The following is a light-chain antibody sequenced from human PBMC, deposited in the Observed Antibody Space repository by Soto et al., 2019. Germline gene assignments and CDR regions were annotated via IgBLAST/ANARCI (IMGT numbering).Light chain of an antibody. V-gene: IGLV2-14*01. J-gene: IGLJ1*01. CDR2: GVT. Sequence: QSVLTQHASVSGSPGQSITISCTGTSSDIGAYNYVSWYQQYPGKAPKLMIYGVTNRPSGVSNRFSGSKTGNTASLTISGLQAEDEADYYCFSHRSGDSHVFGTGTKVTVL. CDR1: SSDIGAYNY. CDR3: FSHRSGDSHV.